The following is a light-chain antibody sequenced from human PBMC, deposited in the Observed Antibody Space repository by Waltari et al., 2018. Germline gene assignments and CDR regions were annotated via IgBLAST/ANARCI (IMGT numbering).Light chain of an antibody. V-gene: IGKV4-1*01. J-gene: IGKJ1*01. CDR2: WAS. CDR1: QSVLYRSNNKND. CDR3: QQYYSTPRT. Sequence: DIVMTQSPDSLAVSLCERASINFKSSQSVLYRSNNKNDLAWYQQKPGQPPKRLIYWASSWEAGVPYRFSGSGSGTDFTLTISSLQADDVAVYYCQQYYSTPRTFGQGTKVEIK.